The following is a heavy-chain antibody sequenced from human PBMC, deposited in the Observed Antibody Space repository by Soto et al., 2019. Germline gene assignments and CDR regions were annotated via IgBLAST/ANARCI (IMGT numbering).Heavy chain of an antibody. D-gene: IGHD4-17*01. J-gene: IGHJ5*02. CDR2: IYYSGST. Sequence: SETLSLTCTVSGGSIGSGGCYRSWIHKHPGKGLEWIGYIYYSGSTYSNPSLKSRVTISIDTPKNQCSLKLSSVTAADTAVYYCAREIDDGDYPSPDWFDPWGQGSLVTVSS. CDR1: GGSIGSGGCY. CDR3: AREIDDGDYPSPDWFDP. V-gene: IGHV4-31*03.